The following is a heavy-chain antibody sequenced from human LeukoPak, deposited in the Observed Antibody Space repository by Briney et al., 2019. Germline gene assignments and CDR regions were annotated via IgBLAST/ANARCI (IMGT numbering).Heavy chain of an antibody. V-gene: IGHV4-34*01. CDR1: GGSFSGYY. CDR3: ARGAWATRLGS. CDR2: IYESGTT. D-gene: IGHD2-15*01. J-gene: IGHJ4*02. Sequence: SETLSLTCAVYGGSFSGYYWSWIRQPPGEGLEWIGEIYESGTTEYNPSPKSRVTISMVPSKQQFSLSLSSVTAADTAVYYCARGAWATRLGSWGLGTPVIVSS.